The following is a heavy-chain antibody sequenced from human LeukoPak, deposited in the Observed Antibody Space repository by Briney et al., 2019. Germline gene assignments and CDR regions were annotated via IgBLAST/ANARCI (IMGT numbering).Heavy chain of an antibody. D-gene: IGHD2-21*02. CDR3: AKGSGHYYFDY. CDR2: LSGSTGTM. Sequence: GGSLRLSCVVSGFTLTNFHMNWVRQAPGKGLEWVSYLSGSTGTMYYADSVKGRFTISRDTAKNSLYLQMNSLRAEGTAVYYCAKGSGHYYFDYWGQGTLVTVSS. CDR1: GFTLTNFH. V-gene: IGHV3-48*01. J-gene: IGHJ4*02.